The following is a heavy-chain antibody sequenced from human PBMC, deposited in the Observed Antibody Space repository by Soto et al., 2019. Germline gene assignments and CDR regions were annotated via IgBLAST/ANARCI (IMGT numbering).Heavy chain of an antibody. CDR3: VRDNYGDYDH. V-gene: IGHV4-30-4*01. Sequence: QVQLQESGPGLVKPSQTLSLTCIVSGASFSSVDYYWSWIRQPPGKGLEWIGYVYSRGTTYYNPALRGRVTISIDTSKNRFSLNLRSVTAADTAMYYCVRDNYGDYDHWGQGTLVTVSS. D-gene: IGHD4-17*01. CDR2: VYSRGTT. J-gene: IGHJ5*02. CDR1: GASFSSVDYY.